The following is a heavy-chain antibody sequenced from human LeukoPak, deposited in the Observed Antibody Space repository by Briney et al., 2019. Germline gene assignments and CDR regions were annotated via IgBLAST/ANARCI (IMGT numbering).Heavy chain of an antibody. CDR3: ARQGGWGGAASLIEY. V-gene: IGHV4-39*01. CDR1: GVSISTSTYY. CDR2: MFYRGST. Sequence: ASETLSLTCTDSGVSISTSTYYWAWIRQPPGKGLEWIRSMFYRGSTYYNASLKSRVTISVDTSKNQFSLNLSSVTASDTAIFYCARQGGWGGAASLIEYWGQGTLVTVSS. D-gene: IGHD1-26*01. J-gene: IGHJ4*02.